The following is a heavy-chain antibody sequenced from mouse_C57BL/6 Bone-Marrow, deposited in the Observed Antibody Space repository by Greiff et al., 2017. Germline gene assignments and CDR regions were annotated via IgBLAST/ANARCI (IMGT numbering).Heavy chain of an antibody. CDR2: IYPSDSET. CDR1: GYTFTSYW. CDR3: ARGITTVVGRYFDY. D-gene: IGHD1-1*01. J-gene: IGHJ2*01. Sequence: QVQLKQPGAELVRPGSSVKLSCKASGYTFTSYWMDWVKQRPGQGLEWIGNIYPSDSETHYNQKFKDKATLTVDKSSSTAYMQLSSLTSEDSAVYYCARGITTVVGRYFDYWGQGTTLTVSS. V-gene: IGHV1-61*01.